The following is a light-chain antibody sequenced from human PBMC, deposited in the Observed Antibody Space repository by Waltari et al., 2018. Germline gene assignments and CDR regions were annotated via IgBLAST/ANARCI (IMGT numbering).Light chain of an antibody. CDR1: NIGTYS. CDR2: YDR. Sequence: SYVVTQPPSVSVAPGETATITCGGDNIGTYSVNWYQEKAGTAPVLVIFYDRDRPSGIPDLFSGSNSGNTATLTISRVEAGDEARYYCHVWHPHVDPGVFGTGTEVTVL. J-gene: IGLJ1*01. V-gene: IGLV3-21*04. CDR3: HVWHPHVDPGV.